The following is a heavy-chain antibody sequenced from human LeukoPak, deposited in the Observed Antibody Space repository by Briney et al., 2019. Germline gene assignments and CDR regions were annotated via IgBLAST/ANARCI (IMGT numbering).Heavy chain of an antibody. V-gene: IGHV4-34*01. CDR2: INHSGST. J-gene: IGHJ6*02. CDR1: GGSFSGYY. D-gene: IGHD6-13*01. CDR3: ARAAAGGYYYYYGMDV. Sequence: PSETLSLTCAVYGGSFSGYYWSWIRQPPGKGLEWIGEINHSGSTNYNPSLKSRVTISVDTSKNQFSLKLSSVTAADTAVYCCARAAAGGYYYYYGMDVWGQGTTVTVSS.